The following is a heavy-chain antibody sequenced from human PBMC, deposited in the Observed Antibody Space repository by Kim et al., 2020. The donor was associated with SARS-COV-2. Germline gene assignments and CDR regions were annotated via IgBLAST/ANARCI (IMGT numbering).Heavy chain of an antibody. J-gene: IGHJ4*02. CDR3: ARGASAEVRGVNRRKIDY. Sequence: ASVKVSCKASGYTFTGYYMHWVRQAPGQGLEWMGRINPNSGGTNYAQKFQGRVTMTRDTSISTAYMELSRLRSDDTAVYYCARGASAEVRGVNRRKIDYWGQGTLVTVSS. CDR2: INPNSGGT. CDR1: GYTFTGYY. V-gene: IGHV1-2*06. D-gene: IGHD3-10*01.